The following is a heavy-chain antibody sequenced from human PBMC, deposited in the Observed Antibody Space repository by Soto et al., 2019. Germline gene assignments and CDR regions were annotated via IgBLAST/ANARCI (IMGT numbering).Heavy chain of an antibody. CDR2: ISAHNGNK. V-gene: IGHV1-18*01. CDR1: GYTFTNYG. J-gene: IGHJ4*02. Sequence: ASVKVSCKASGYTFTNYGISWVRQAPGQGLEWVGWISAHNGNKKYAQKLQGRVTMTTDTSTSTAYMELRSLRSDDTAVYYCAREPNYFDYWGQGTLVTVSS. CDR3: AREPNYFDY.